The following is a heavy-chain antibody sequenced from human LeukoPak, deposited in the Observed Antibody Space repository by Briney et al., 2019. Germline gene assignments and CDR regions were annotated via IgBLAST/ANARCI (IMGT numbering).Heavy chain of an antibody. V-gene: IGHV1-18*01. CDR2: ISAYNGNT. CDR1: GYTFTSYG. Sequence: GASVKVSCKASGYTFTSYGISWVRQAPGQGLEWMGWISAYNGNTNYAQKLQGRVTMTTDTSTSTAYMELRSLRSDVTAVYYCARRAGYYPPYYFDYWGQGTLVTVSS. CDR3: ARRAGYYPPYYFDY. J-gene: IGHJ4*02. D-gene: IGHD3-9*01.